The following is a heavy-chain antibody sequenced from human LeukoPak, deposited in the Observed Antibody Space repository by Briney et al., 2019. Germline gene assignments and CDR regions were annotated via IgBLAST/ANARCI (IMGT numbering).Heavy chain of an antibody. CDR1: EFTFSSYE. V-gene: IGHV3-48*03. CDR3: ATEWLLGAMNAFDI. J-gene: IGHJ3*02. CDR2: ISGSGSPI. Sequence: PGGSLRLPCVTSEFTFSSYEMNWVRQAPGKGLEWVSYISGSGSPIFYADSVKGRFTISRDNAQNSLYLQMNSLRAEDTAVYYCATEWLLGAMNAFDIWGQGTMVTVSS. D-gene: IGHD3-22*01.